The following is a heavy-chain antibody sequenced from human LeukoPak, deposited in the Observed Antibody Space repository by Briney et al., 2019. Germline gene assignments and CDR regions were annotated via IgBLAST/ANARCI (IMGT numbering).Heavy chain of an antibody. Sequence: ASVKVSCKASGYTFTSYGISWVRQAPGQGLEWMGWISAYNGNTNYAQKLQGRVTMTTDTSTSTAYMELRSLRSDDTAVYYCARDTTSYYDYVWGSYRYISLDYWGQGTLVTVSS. V-gene: IGHV1-18*01. CDR3: ARDTTSYYDYVWGSYRYISLDY. CDR2: ISAYNGNT. CDR1: GYTFTSYG. D-gene: IGHD3-16*02. J-gene: IGHJ4*02.